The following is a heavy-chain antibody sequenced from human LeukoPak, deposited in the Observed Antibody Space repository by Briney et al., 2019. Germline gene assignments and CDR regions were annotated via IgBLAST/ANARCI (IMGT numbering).Heavy chain of an antibody. D-gene: IGHD5-12*01. J-gene: IGHJ4*02. CDR3: ARDRWVGGYDYFDY. CDR1: GFTVSSNY. CDR2: IYGGGST. V-gene: IGHV3-66*02. Sequence: GGSLRLSCAASGFTVSSNYMSWVRQAPGKGLEWVSVIYGGGSTYYADSVKGRFTISRDNSKNTLYLQMNSLRAEDTAVYYCARDRWVGGYDYFDYWGQGTLVAVSS.